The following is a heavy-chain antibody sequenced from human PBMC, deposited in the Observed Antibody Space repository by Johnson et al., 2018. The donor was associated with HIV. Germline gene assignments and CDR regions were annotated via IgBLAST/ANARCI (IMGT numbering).Heavy chain of an antibody. CDR1: GFTFSSYW. CDR2: INSDGSST. J-gene: IGHJ3*02. CDR3: ARGGYDSGYQGRDAFDI. V-gene: IGHV3-74*01. D-gene: IGHD3-22*01. Sequence: VQLVESGGGLVKPGGSLRLSCAASGFTFSSYWMHWVRQAPGKGLVWVSRINSDGSSTSYADSVKGRFTISRDNAKNTLYLQMNSLRAEDTAVYYCARGGYDSGYQGRDAFDIWGQGTMVTVSS.